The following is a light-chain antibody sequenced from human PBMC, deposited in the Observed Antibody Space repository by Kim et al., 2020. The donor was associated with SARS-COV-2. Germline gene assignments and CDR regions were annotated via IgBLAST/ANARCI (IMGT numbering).Light chain of an antibody. J-gene: IGLJ2*01. Sequence: GQRVTISCSGSSSNIGSNTVNWYQQLPGTSPKLLIYSNNQRPSGVPDRFSGSKSGTSASLAISGLQSDDEADYYCAAWDDSLNVVVFGGGTQLTVL. V-gene: IGLV1-44*01. CDR3: AAWDDSLNVVV. CDR1: SSNIGSNT. CDR2: SNN.